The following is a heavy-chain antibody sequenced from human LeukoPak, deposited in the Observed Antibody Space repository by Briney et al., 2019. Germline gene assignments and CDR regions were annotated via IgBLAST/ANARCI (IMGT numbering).Heavy chain of an antibody. CDR3: VRALYTNSRCDS. CDR1: GFTFSTYW. V-gene: IGHV3-74*01. CDR2: INSGGRTT. J-gene: IGHJ4*02. D-gene: IGHD2-2*02. Sequence: GGSLRLSCAASGFTFSTYWMHWVRQAPGKGRVWVSNINSGGRTTTYADAVKGRFTISRDNAKNTLYLQMTSLRVEDTALYHCVRALYTNSRCDSWGPGTLVTVSS.